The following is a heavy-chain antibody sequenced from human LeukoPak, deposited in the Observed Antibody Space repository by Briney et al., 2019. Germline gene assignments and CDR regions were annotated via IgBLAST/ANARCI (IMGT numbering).Heavy chain of an antibody. Sequence: PGGSLRLSCAASGFTFSSYSMNWVRQAPGKGLEWVSSISSSSSYIYYADSVKGRFTISRDNAKNSLYLQMNSLRAEDTAVYYCARDFFGIAVAPTFDYWGQGTLVTVSS. CDR1: GFTFSSYS. CDR3: ARDFFGIAVAPTFDY. CDR2: ISSSSSYI. J-gene: IGHJ4*02. V-gene: IGHV3-21*01. D-gene: IGHD6-19*01.